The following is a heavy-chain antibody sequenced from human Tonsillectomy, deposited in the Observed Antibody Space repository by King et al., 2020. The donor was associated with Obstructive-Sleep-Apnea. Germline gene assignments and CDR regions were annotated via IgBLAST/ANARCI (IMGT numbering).Heavy chain of an antibody. D-gene: IGHD2-21*01. V-gene: IGHV4-4*02. CDR3: ARLSLGTYLKSINWFDT. J-gene: IGHJ5*02. Sequence: QLQESGPGLVKPSGTLSLTCAVSGESISSSYWWSWGRQPPGKGLEGIGEIYHSGTTNHNPSVKSRVTIAVDKSNNQFSLKFNSVTGAATAVDYCARLSLGTYLKSINWFDTWGPGTLVTVSS. CDR1: GESISSSYW. CDR2: IYHSGTT.